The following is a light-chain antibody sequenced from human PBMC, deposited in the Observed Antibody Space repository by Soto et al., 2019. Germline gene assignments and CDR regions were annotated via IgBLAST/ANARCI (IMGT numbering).Light chain of an antibody. J-gene: IGLJ1*01. Sequence: QSVLTQPASVSGSPGQSITISCPGTRTDVGGYNFVSWYQQHPGKAPKLIIYEVSNRPSGVSNRFSGSKSDNTASLTISGLQAEDEADYYCCAYVSSKTYVFGTGTKLTVL. V-gene: IGLV2-14*01. CDR2: EVS. CDR1: RTDVGGYNF. CDR3: CAYVSSKTYV.